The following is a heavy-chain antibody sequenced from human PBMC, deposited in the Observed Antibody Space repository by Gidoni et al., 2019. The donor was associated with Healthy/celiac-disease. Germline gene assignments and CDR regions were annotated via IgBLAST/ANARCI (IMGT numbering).Heavy chain of an antibody. Sequence: QLQLQESGPGLVKPSETLSLTCTVSGGSISSSSYYWGWIRQPPGKGLEWIGSIYYSGSTYYNPSLKSRVTISVDTSKNQFSLKLSSVTAADTAVYYCARAPSWYVFDYWGQGTLVTVSS. CDR2: IYYSGST. D-gene: IGHD6-13*01. V-gene: IGHV4-39*01. CDR1: GGSISSSSYY. J-gene: IGHJ4*02. CDR3: ARAPSWYVFDY.